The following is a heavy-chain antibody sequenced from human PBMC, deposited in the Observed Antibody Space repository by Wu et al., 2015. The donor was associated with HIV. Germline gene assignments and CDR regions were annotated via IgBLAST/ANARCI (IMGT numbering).Heavy chain of an antibody. V-gene: IGHV1-8*03. CDR3: ARGRKGSRDYRTRGCFDI. Sequence: QVQLVQSGAEVRKPGASVKVSCKASGYNFNNYDINWVRQAPGQGLEWMGWINPNSSNTGYTETFQGRLIFTRNTSIGTVYMELNPLRSDDTALYYCARGRKGSRDYRTRGCFDIWGQGTMVIVSS. J-gene: IGHJ3*02. CDR1: GYNFNNYD. CDR2: INPNSSNT. D-gene: IGHD3-16*02.